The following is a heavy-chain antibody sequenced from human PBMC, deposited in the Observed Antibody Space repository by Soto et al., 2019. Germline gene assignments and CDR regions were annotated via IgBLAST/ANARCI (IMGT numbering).Heavy chain of an antibody. CDR3: ARDKGGQGTYKLLYFIENWFDP. V-gene: IGHV3-7*01. J-gene: IGHJ5*02. D-gene: IGHD2-2*02. Sequence: GGSLRLSCAASGFTFSSYWMSWVRQAPGKGLEWVANIKQDGSEKYYVDSVKGRFTIYRDNAKNSLYLQMNSLRAEDTAVCYCARDKGGQGTYKLLYFIENWFDPWGQEPWSPSPQ. CDR1: GFTFSSYW. CDR2: IKQDGSEK.